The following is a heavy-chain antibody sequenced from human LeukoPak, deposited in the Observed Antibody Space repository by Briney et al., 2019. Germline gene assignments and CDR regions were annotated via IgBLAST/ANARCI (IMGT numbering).Heavy chain of an antibody. CDR1: GFTFTSYA. CDR3: AKERLGGNYGDYAVDY. J-gene: IGHJ4*02. D-gene: IGHD4-17*01. Sequence: GSLRLSFAASGFTFTSYAMGWVRPAPGKGVGWVSSVNGRGDGTYYADSVKGRFTISRDSSKKTLDLHMGSLRAEDTAVYYCAKERLGGNYGDYAVDYWGQGTMVTVSS. CDR2: VNGRGDGT. V-gene: IGHV3-23*01.